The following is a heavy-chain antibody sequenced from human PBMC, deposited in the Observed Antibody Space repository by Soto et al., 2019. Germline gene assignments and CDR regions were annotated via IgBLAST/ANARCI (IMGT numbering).Heavy chain of an antibody. CDR3: ARVGPWVPYYYDSSPYPFENWFDP. D-gene: IGHD3-22*01. CDR1: GYSISSGYY. CDR2: VYHGGST. V-gene: IGHV4-38-2*01. Sequence: PSETLSLTCAVSGYSISSGYYWGWLRQPPGKGLEGIGSVYHGGSTYYNPSLNSRVTLSIDMTNNHVSLILNSVTAADTAVYYCARVGPWVPYYYDSSPYPFENWFDPWGQGTLVTVSS. J-gene: IGHJ5*02.